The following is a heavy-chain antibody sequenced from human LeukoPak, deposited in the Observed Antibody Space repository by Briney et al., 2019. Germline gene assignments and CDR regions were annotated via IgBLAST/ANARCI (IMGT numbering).Heavy chain of an antibody. CDR3: ARGVDFWSGYYTLYYYYGMDV. CDR1: GGSFSGYY. D-gene: IGHD3-3*01. V-gene: IGHV4-34*01. CDR2: INHSGST. Sequence: PSETLSLTCAVYGGSFSGYYWSWIRQPPGKGLEWIGEINHSGSTNYNPSLKSRVTISVDTSKNQFSLKLSSVTAADTAVYYCARGVDFWSGYYTLYYYYGMDVWGQGTTVTVSS. J-gene: IGHJ6*02.